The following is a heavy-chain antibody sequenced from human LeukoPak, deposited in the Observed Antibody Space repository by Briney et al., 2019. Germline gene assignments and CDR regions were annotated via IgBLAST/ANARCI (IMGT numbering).Heavy chain of an antibody. D-gene: IGHD3-3*01. Sequence: PSETLSLTCTVSGGSISSTSYSWGWIRQPPGKGLEWIGSIYYSGSTYYNPSLKSRVTISVDTSMNQFSLKLSSVTAADTAVYYCARVRDFWSGYHIDYWGQGTLVTVSS. CDR1: GGSISSTSYS. CDR3: ARVRDFWSGYHIDY. CDR2: IYYSGST. V-gene: IGHV4-39*07. J-gene: IGHJ4*02.